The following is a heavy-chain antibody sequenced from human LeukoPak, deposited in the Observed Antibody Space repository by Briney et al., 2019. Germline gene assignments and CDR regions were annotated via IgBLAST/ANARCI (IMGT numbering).Heavy chain of an antibody. CDR2: IYSGGST. Sequence: PGGSLRLSCAASGFTVSSNYMSWVRQAPGKGLEWVSVIYSGGSTYYADSVKGRFTISRDNSKNTLYLQMNSLRAEDTAVYYCARDLPGGRFDPWGQGTLVTVSS. D-gene: IGHD1-14*01. V-gene: IGHV3-66*01. CDR3: ARDLPGGRFDP. CDR1: GFTVSSNY. J-gene: IGHJ5*02.